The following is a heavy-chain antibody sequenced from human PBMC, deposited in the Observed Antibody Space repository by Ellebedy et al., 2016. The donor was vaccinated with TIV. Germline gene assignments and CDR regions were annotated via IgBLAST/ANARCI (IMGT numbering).Heavy chain of an antibody. J-gene: IGHJ6*02. CDR3: ARDLPDIVATIRVGYGMDV. CDR1: GGTFSRYA. CDR2: MIPMLDIS. V-gene: IGHV1-69*04. D-gene: IGHD5-12*01. Sequence: AASVKVSCKTSGGTFSRYAISWVRQAPGQGLEWMGRMIPMLDISNYAQKFQGRVTITAGKSTGTVYMELSSLRSEDTAVYYCARDLPDIVATIRVGYGMDVWGQGTTVTVSS.